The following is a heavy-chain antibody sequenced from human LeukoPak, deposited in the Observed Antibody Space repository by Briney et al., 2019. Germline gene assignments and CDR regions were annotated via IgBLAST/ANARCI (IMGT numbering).Heavy chain of an antibody. D-gene: IGHD6-13*01. CDR3: ARLYASSWYYFDY. V-gene: IGHV3-21*01. J-gene: IGHJ4*02. Sequence: PGGSLRLSCAASGFTFSSYSMNWVRQAPGKGLEWVSSISSSSSYIYYADSVKGRFTISRDNAKNSLYLLMNSLRAEDTAVYYCARLYASSWYYFDYWGQGALVTVSS. CDR1: GFTFSSYS. CDR2: ISSSSSYI.